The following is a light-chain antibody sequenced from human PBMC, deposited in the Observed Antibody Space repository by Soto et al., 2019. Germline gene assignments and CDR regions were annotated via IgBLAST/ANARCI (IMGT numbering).Light chain of an antibody. V-gene: IGLV2-14*01. CDR2: DVS. Sequence: QCVLAQPASVSGAPGRAIGISCTGTSSDVGGYSYVSWYQQQPGKAPKLVISDVSNRPSGVSDRFSGSKSGNTASLTISGLQTEDEADYYCASYTTSSTYVFGTGTKVTV. J-gene: IGLJ1*01. CDR1: SSDVGGYSY. CDR3: ASYTTSSTYV.